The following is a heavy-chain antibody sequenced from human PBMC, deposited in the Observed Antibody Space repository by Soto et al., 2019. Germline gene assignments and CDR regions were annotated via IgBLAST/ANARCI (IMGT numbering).Heavy chain of an antibody. CDR2: ISGSGGST. D-gene: IGHD2-8*01. CDR3: AWGGYCTNGVCKRVPFDY. CDR1: GFTFSSYA. J-gene: IGHJ4*02. Sequence: EVQLLESGGGLVQPGGSLRLSCAASGFTFSSYAMSWVRQAPGKGLEWVSAISGSGGSTYYADSVKGRFTISRDNSKNTLYLQMNSLRAEDTAVYYCAWGGYCTNGVCKRVPFDYWGQGTLVTVSS. V-gene: IGHV3-23*01.